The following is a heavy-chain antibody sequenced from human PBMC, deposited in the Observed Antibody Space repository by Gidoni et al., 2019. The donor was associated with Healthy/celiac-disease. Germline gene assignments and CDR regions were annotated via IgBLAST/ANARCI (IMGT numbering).Heavy chain of an antibody. CDR3: AKFQGSDYGDYEYQDAFDI. D-gene: IGHD4-17*01. CDR1: GGSFSGYY. J-gene: IGHJ3*02. Sequence: QVQLQQWGAGLLKPSETLSLTCAVYGGSFSGYYWSWIRQPPGKGLEWIGEINHSGSTNYNPSLKSRVTISVDTSKNQFSLKLSSVTAADTAVYYCAKFQGSDYGDYEYQDAFDIWGQGTMVTVSS. V-gene: IGHV4-34*01. CDR2: INHSGST.